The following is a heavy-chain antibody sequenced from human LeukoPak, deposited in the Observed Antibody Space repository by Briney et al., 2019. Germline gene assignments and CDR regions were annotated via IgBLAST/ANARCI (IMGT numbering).Heavy chain of an antibody. Sequence: GGSLRLSCLASGXTFSNYAMSWVRQAPGKGLEWVSGITISGNTAYYADSVKGRFTISRDNFKNTLYLQMNSLRAEDTAVYYCAKGLGLNSRSYYGMDVWGQGTTVTVSS. CDR1: GXTFSNYA. CDR3: AKGLGLNSRSYYGMDV. V-gene: IGHV3-23*01. CDR2: ITISGNTA. J-gene: IGHJ6*02.